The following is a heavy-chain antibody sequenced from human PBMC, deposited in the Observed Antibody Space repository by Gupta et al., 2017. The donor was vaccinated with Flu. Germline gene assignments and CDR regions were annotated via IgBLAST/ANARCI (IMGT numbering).Heavy chain of an antibody. D-gene: IGHD1-26*01. CDR2: INHSGST. Sequence: QVQLQQWGAGLLKPSETLSLTCAVYGGSFSGYYWSWIRQPPGKGLEWIGEINHSGSTNYNPSLKSRVTISVDTSKNQFSLKLSSVTAADTAVYYCARGENFARGELDIWGQGTMVTVSS. CDR1: GGSFSGYY. CDR3: ARGENFARGELDI. J-gene: IGHJ3*02. V-gene: IGHV4-34*01.